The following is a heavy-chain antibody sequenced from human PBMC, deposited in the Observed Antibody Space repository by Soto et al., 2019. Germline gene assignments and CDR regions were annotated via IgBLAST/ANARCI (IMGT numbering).Heavy chain of an antibody. V-gene: IGHV1-2*02. J-gene: IGHJ4*02. D-gene: IGHD3-22*01. CDR1: GYTFTGYY. CDR3: ARAPPYYYVCSGPLASDY. CDR2: INPNSGGT. Sequence: ASVKVSCKASGYTFTGYYMHWVRQAPGQGLEWMGWINPNSGGTNYAQKFQGRVTMTRDTSISTAYMELSRLRSDDTAVYYCARAPPYYYVCSGPLASDYCGQGTLLTVSS.